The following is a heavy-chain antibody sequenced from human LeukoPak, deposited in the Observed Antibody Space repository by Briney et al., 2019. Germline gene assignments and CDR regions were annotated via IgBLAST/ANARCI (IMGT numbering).Heavy chain of an antibody. CDR3: ARGNYDFWSGYYTSGYGVDV. Sequence: PSETLSLTCAVYGGSFSGYYWSWIRQSPGKGPEWIGEINHSGSTNYNPSLESRVTISVDTSKNQFSLKLSSVTAADTAVYYCARGNYDFWSGYYTSGYGVDVWGQGTTVTVSS. J-gene: IGHJ6*02. CDR2: INHSGST. CDR1: GGSFSGYY. V-gene: IGHV4-34*01. D-gene: IGHD3-3*01.